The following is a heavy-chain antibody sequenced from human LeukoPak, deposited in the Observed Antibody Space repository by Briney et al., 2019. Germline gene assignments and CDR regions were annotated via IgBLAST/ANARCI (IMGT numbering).Heavy chain of an antibody. J-gene: IGHJ3*02. Sequence: SETLSLTCTVSGGSISSSSYYWGWIRQPPGKGLEWIGSIYYSGSTYYNPSLKSRVTISVDTSKNQFSLKLSSVTAADTAVYYCARPPNQARRSGWYSSDAFDIWGQGTMVTVSS. D-gene: IGHD6-19*01. CDR3: ARPPNQARRSGWYSSDAFDI. V-gene: IGHV4-39*01. CDR2: IYYSGST. CDR1: GGSISSSSYY.